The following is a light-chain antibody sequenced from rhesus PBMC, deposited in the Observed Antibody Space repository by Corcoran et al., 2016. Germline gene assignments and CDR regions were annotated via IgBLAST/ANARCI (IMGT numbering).Light chain of an antibody. CDR1: QGISSW. J-gene: IGKJ4*01. Sequence: DIQMTQSPSSLSASVGDRVTITCRASQGISSWLAWFQQKPGKAPNLLIYKASSLQSGVPSRFRGSGTGTDFTLTSSSLQPEDFATYYCQHGYGTPLTFGGGTKVEIK. CDR3: QHGYGTPLT. CDR2: KAS. V-gene: IGKV1-21*01.